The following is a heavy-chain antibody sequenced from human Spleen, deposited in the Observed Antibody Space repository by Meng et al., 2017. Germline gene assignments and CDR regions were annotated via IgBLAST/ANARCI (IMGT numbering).Heavy chain of an antibody. CDR2: INHSGST. J-gene: IGHJ4*02. D-gene: IGHD4-11*01. CDR3: ARGPTTMAHDFDY. Sequence: QVQSQQWGAGLLKLSETLSLTCVVSGGSFSDYYWSWIRQPPGKGLEWIGEINHSGSTNYNPSLESRATISVDTSQNNLSLKLSSVTAADSAVYYCARGPTTMAHDFDYWGQGTLVTVSS. CDR1: GGSFSDYY. V-gene: IGHV4-34*01.